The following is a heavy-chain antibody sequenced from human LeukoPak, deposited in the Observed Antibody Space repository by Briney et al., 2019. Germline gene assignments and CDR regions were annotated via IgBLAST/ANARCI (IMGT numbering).Heavy chain of an antibody. CDR1: GXSFTSYC. D-gene: IGHD3-10*01. V-gene: IGHV5-10-1*01. CDR2: IDPSDSYT. CDR3: AGFGELLNPPYGMDV. Sequence: GESLRISFKGSGXSFTSYCISWVRQMPGKGVEWMGRIDPSDSYTNYSPSFQGHVTISADKSISTAYLQWSSLKASDTAMYYCAGFGELLNPPYGMDVWGQGTTVTVSS. J-gene: IGHJ6*02.